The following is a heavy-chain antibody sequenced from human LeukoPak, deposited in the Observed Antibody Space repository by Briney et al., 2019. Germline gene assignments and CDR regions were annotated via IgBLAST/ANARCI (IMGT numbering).Heavy chain of an antibody. CDR2: ISHGSSYI. J-gene: IGHJ4*02. D-gene: IGHD1-1*01. CDR1: GFTFSNHA. CDR3: ARGPKYIASTGPHYFDY. V-gene: IGHV3-21*01. Sequence: PGGSLRLSCAASGFTFSNHAMSWVRQAPGKGLEWVSSISHGSSYIYYADSVKGRFTISRDNAENSLYLQMNSLRAEDTAVYYCARGPKYIASTGPHYFDYWGQGTLVTVSS.